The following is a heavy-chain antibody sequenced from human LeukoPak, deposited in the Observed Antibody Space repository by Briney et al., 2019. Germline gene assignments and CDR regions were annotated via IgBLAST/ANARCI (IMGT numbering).Heavy chain of an antibody. V-gene: IGHV3-23*01. Sequence: GGSLRLSCAASGFTFSSYAMSWVRQAPGKGLEWVSVISGSDGGTYCADSVKGRFTISRDNSKNTLYLQMNSLRAEDTAVYYCAKDPPGIADYWGQGTLVTVSS. CDR3: AKDPPGIADY. CDR1: GFTFSSYA. CDR2: ISGSDGGT. J-gene: IGHJ4*02. D-gene: IGHD6-13*01.